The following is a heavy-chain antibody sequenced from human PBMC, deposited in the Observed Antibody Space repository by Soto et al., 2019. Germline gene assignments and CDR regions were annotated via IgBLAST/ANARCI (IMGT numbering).Heavy chain of an antibody. CDR2: ISYDGSNK. CDR1: GFTFSSYG. CDR3: AKGGYCTNGVCYMVENYYYGMDV. Sequence: GGSLRLSCAASGFTFSSYGMHWVRQAPCKGLEWVAVISYDGSNKYYADSVKGRFTISRDNSKNTLYLQMNSLRAEDTAVYYCAKGGYCTNGVCYMVENYYYGMDVWGQGTTVTVS. V-gene: IGHV3-30*18. J-gene: IGHJ6*02. D-gene: IGHD2-8*01.